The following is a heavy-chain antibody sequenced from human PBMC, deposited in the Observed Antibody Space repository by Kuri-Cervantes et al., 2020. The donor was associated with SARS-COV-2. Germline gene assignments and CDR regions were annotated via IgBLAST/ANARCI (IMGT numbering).Heavy chain of an antibody. D-gene: IGHD2-8*01. CDR3: ARVPRFCTNGVCYAFDI. Sequence: SETLSLTCTVSGGSISSYYWSWIRQPAGKGLEWIERIYTSGSTNYNPSLKSRVTMSVDTSKNQFSLKMSSVAAADTAVYYCARVPRFCTNGVCYAFDIWGQGTMVTVSS. CDR1: GGSISSYY. J-gene: IGHJ3*02. CDR2: IYTSGST. V-gene: IGHV4-4*07.